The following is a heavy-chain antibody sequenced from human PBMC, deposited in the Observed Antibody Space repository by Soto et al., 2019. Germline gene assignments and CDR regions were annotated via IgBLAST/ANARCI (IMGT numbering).Heavy chain of an antibody. V-gene: IGHV4-59*01. CDR1: GGSISSYY. J-gene: IGHJ6*03. D-gene: IGHD1-1*01. Sequence: QVQLQESGPGLVKPSETLSLTCTVSGGSISSYYWSWIRQPPGKGLEWIGYIYYSGRTHYNPSLKSRVTISVDTSKNQFSLKLSSVTAADTAVYYCARGQRSDYYYSSYMDVWGKGTTVTVSS. CDR2: IYYSGRT. CDR3: ARGQRSDYYYSSYMDV.